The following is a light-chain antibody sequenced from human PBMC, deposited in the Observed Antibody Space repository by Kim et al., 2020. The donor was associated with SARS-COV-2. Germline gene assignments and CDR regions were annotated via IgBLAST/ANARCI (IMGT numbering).Light chain of an antibody. CDR3: QQYNTDVYT. V-gene: IGKV1-5*03. CDR1: QSISDW. J-gene: IGKJ2*01. Sequence: DIQMTQSPSTLSASVGDTVTITCRATQSISDWLAWYQQKPGKAPKLLIYKASSLESGVPARFIGSGSGTEFTLTIYSLQPDDFATYFCQQYNTDVYTFGQGTKLEIK. CDR2: KAS.